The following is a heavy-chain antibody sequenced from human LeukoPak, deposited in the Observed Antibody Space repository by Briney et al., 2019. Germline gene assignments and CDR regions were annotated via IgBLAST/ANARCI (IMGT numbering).Heavy chain of an antibody. CDR3: ARNDYFGINNGMDV. CDR1: GGSISSSSYY. D-gene: IGHD2/OR15-2a*01. CDR2: IYYSGST. V-gene: IGHV4-39*07. Sequence: PSETLSLTCTVSGGSISSSSYYWGWIRQPPGKGLEWIGSIYYSGSTYYNPSLKSRVTISVDTSKNQFSLRLSSVTAADTAVYYCARNDYFGINNGMDVWGQGTTVTVS. J-gene: IGHJ6*02.